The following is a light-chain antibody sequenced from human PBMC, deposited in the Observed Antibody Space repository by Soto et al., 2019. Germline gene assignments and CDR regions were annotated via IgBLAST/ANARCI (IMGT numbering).Light chain of an antibody. J-gene: IGKJ1*01. CDR2: GAS. CDR3: QQRHIWPPWT. Sequence: EIVLTQSPATLSLSPGERATLSCRASQSVSTYLAWYQQKPGQAPRLLIYGASNRATGIPARFSGSGSGTVFTLTISSLEPEDFAVYYCQQRHIWPPWTFGQGTKVEIK. CDR1: QSVSTY. V-gene: IGKV3-11*01.